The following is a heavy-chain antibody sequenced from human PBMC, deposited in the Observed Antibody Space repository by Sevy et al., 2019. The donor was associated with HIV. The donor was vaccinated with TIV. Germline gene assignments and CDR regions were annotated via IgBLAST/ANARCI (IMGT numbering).Heavy chain of an antibody. V-gene: IGHV1-69*13. Sequence: ASVKVSCKASGGTFSSYAISWVRQAPGQGLEWMGRIIPIFGTANYAQKFQGRVTITADESTSTAYMELSSLRSEDTAVYYCARSGLGFGIDAFDIWGQGTMVTVSS. CDR2: IIPIFGTA. CDR3: ARSGLGFGIDAFDI. J-gene: IGHJ3*02. D-gene: IGHD3-10*01. CDR1: GGTFSSYA.